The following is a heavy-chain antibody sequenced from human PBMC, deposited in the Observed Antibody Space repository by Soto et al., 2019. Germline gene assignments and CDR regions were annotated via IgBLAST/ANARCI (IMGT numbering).Heavy chain of an antibody. CDR1: GFTFSNYW. J-gene: IGHJ3*01. V-gene: IGHV3-7*01. D-gene: IGHD6-13*01. CDR3: ARISSLAAAV. CDR2: IKQDGSDN. Sequence: VQLVESGGGLVQPGGSLRLSCVASGFTFSNYWMSWVRQAPGKGLEWVANIKQDGSDNYYVDSVKGRFTISRDNAKNSLSLQMNSLRAEDTGVYYCARISSLAAAVWGQGTVVTVSS.